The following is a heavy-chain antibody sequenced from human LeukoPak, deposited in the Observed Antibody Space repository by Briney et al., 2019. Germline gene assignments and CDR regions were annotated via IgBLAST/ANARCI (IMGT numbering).Heavy chain of an antibody. CDR3: ARDRDIVVVPAALHQLGWYFDL. CDR2: IYTSGST. V-gene: IGHV4-4*07. Sequence: SETLSLTCTVSGDSISSYYWNWIRQPPGKGLEWIGSIYTSGSTNYNPSLKSRVTMSVDTSKNQFSLKLSSVTAADTAVYYCARDRDIVVVPAALHQLGWYFDLWGRGTLVTVSS. CDR1: GDSISSYY. J-gene: IGHJ2*01. D-gene: IGHD2-2*01.